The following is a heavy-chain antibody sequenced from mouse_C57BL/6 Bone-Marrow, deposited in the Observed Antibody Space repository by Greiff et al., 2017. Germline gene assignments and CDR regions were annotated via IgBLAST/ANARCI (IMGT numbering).Heavy chain of an antibody. CDR1: GFNIKDYY. D-gene: IGHD1-1*01. Sequence: EVKLEESGAELVKPGASVKLSCTASGFNIKDYYIHWVKQRTEQGLEGIGRIDPEDGETKYAPKFQDKATITADTSSNTAYLQLSSLTSEDTAVYYCTRSLIYYGTNYWGQGTTLTVSS. CDR3: TRSLIYYGTNY. V-gene: IGHV14-2*01. CDR2: IDPEDGET. J-gene: IGHJ2*01.